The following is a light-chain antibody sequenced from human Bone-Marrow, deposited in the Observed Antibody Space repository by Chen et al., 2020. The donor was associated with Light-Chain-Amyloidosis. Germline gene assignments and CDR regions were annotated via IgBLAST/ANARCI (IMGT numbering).Light chain of an antibody. Sequence: QSVLTQPPSASGTPGQRVTISCSGSSSNIGSNYVYWYQQLPGTAPKLLIYRNNQRPSGVPDRFSGSKSGTSASLAISGLRSEDEADYYWAAWDDSLSACYVFGTGTKVTVL. CDR2: RNN. CDR3: AAWDDSLSACYV. V-gene: IGLV1-47*01. J-gene: IGLJ1*01. CDR1: SSNIGSNY.